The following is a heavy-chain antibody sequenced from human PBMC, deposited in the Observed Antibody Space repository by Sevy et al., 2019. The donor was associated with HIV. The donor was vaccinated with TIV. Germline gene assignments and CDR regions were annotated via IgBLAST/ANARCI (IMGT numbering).Heavy chain of an antibody. CDR2: ISYDGSNK. CDR1: GFTFSSHA. J-gene: IGHJ4*02. Sequence: GGSLRLSCAASGFTFSSHAMHWVRQAPGKGLEWVAVISYDGSNKYYADSVKGRFTISRDNSKNTLYLQMNSLGAEDTAVYYCARVADYGDYVFDYWGQGTLVTVSS. D-gene: IGHD4-17*01. CDR3: ARVADYGDYVFDY. V-gene: IGHV3-30-3*01.